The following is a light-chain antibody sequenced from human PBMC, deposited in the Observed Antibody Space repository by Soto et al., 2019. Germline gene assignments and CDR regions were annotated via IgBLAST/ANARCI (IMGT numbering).Light chain of an antibody. CDR2: GNS. CDR1: SSNIGAGYD. V-gene: IGLV1-40*01. Sequence: QSVLTQPPSVSGAPGQRVTISCTGSSSNIGAGYDVHWYQQLPGTDPKLLIYGNSNRPSGVPDRFSGSKSGTSASLAITGLQVEDEADYYCQSYDSSLSGSVLGGGTKLTVL. CDR3: QSYDSSLSGSV. J-gene: IGLJ3*02.